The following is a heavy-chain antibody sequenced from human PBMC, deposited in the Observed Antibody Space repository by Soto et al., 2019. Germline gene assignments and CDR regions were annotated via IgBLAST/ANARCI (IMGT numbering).Heavy chain of an antibody. V-gene: IGHV3-23*01. J-gene: IGHJ2*01. D-gene: IGHD3-16*02. Sequence: EVQLLESGGGLVQPGGSLRLSCAASGFPFSCCAMSWVRQAPGKGLQWVSTIHGGGDATHYADSVKGRFTISRDNSRNTLSLQVTGRRPEDTAIYYCAETRGAGDLSNWSCDVWGRGTLVTVSS. CDR2: IHGGGDAT. CDR3: AETRGAGDLSNWSCDV. CDR1: GFPFSCCA.